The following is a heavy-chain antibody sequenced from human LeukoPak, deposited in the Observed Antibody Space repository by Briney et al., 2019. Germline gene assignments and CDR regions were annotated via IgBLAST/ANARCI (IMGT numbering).Heavy chain of an antibody. V-gene: IGHV1-24*01. J-gene: IGHJ5*02. Sequence: VASVKVSCKVSGYTLTELSMHWVRQAPGKGLEWMGGFDPEDGETIYAQKFQGRVTMTEDTSTDTAYMELSSLRSEDTAVYYCATVGYCSGGSPGRYACDWLDPWGQGTLVTVSS. D-gene: IGHD2-15*01. CDR2: FDPEDGET. CDR1: GYTLTELS. CDR3: ATVGYCSGGSPGRYACDWLDP.